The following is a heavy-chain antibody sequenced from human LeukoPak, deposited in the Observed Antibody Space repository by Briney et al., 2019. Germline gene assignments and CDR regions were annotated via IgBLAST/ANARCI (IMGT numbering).Heavy chain of an antibody. Sequence: ASVKVSCKASGYTFTSYGISRVRQAPGQGLEWMGWISAYNGNTNYAQKLQGRVTMTTDTSTSTAYMELRSLRSDDTAVYYCARESRAGCSSTSCYPFYWGQGTLVTVSS. CDR3: ARESRAGCSSTSCYPFY. V-gene: IGHV1-18*01. CDR2: ISAYNGNT. J-gene: IGHJ4*02. CDR1: GYTFTSYG. D-gene: IGHD2-2*01.